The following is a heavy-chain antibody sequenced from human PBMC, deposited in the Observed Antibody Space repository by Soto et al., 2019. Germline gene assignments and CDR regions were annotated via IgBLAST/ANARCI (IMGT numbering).Heavy chain of an antibody. CDR1: GFTFSSYA. J-gene: IGHJ4*02. Sequence: EVQLLESGGGLVQPGGSLRLSCAASGFTFSSYAMSWVRQAPGKGLEWVSAISGSGGSTYYADSMKGRFTISRDNSKNTLYLQMNSLRAEDTAVYYCAKLLHGFGGGDCYFDYWGQGTLVTVSS. D-gene: IGHD2-21*01. V-gene: IGHV3-23*01. CDR3: AKLLHGFGGGDCYFDY. CDR2: ISGSGGST.